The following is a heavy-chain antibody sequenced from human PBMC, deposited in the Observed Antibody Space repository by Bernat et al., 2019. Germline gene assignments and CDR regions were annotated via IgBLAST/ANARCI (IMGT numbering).Heavy chain of an antibody. CDR2: IKQDGSEK. D-gene: IGHD6-13*01. Sequence: EVQLVESGGGLVQPGGSLRLSCTASGFTFSTYWMTWVRQAPGKGLEWVASIKQDGSEKCDKDSMKGRITMSRDNPKNSLCLEMNSLRGEETAVNYCATRPRQPESWGQGTLVTVSS. CDR3: ATRPRQPES. J-gene: IGHJ4*02. V-gene: IGHV3-7*01. CDR1: GFTFSTYW.